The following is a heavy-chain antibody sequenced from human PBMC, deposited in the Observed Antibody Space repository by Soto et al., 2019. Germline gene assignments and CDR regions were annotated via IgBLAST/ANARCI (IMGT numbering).Heavy chain of an antibody. CDR2: IYYSGST. Sequence: PSETLSLTCTVSGGSISSSSYYWGWIRQPPGKGLEWIGSIYYSGSTYYNPSLKSRVTISVDTSKNQFSLKLSSVTAADTAVYYCARTFIVATRDTPNWFDPWGQGTLVTVSS. D-gene: IGHD5-12*01. J-gene: IGHJ5*02. V-gene: IGHV4-39*01. CDR1: GGSISSSSYY. CDR3: ARTFIVATRDTPNWFDP.